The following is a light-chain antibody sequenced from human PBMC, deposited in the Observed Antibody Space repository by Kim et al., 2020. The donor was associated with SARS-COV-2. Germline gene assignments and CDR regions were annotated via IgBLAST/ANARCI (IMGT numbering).Light chain of an antibody. CDR2: SND. V-gene: IGLV1-44*01. J-gene: IGLJ3*02. Sequence: GQRVTVSCSGSSSNIGSNTVNWYQQLPGTAPKLRIYSNDRRPSGVPDRFSGSKSGTSASLAISGLQSEDEADYYCAAWDDSLNAWLFGGGTQLTVL. CDR3: AAWDDSLNAWL. CDR1: SSNIGSNT.